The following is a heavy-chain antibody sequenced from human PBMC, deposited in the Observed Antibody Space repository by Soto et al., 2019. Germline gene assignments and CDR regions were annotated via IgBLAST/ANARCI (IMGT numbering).Heavy chain of an antibody. Sequence: SETLSLTCTVSGGSISSYYWSWIRQPPGKGLEWIGHIYYSGSTYYKPSLKSRVTLSVNTSRNQFSLKLTSVTAADTAVYYCARRRFGGYYFDYWGQGTPVTVSS. D-gene: IGHD6-25*01. CDR3: ARRRFGGYYFDY. CDR1: GGSISSYY. V-gene: IGHV4-59*08. CDR2: IYYSGST. J-gene: IGHJ4*02.